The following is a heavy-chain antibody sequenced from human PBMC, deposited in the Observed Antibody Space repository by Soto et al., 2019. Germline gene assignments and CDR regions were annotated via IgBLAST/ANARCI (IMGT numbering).Heavy chain of an antibody. CDR3: TRPIVGATPGFDY. CDR1: GFTFGDYA. V-gene: IGHV3-49*03. D-gene: IGHD1-26*01. CDR2: IRSKAYGGTT. Sequence: GGSLRLSCTASGFTFGDYAMSWFRQAPGKGLEWVGFIRSKAYGGTTEYAASVKGRFTISRDDSKSIAYLQMNSLKTEDTAVYYCTRPIVGATPGFDYWGQGTLVTVSS. J-gene: IGHJ4*02.